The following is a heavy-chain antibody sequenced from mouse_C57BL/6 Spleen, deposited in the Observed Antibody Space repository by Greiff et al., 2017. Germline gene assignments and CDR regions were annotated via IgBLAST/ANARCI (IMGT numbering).Heavy chain of an antibody. Sequence: QVQLKESGAELVRPGASVKLSCKASGYTFTDYYINWVKQRPGQGLEWIARIYPGSGNTYYNEKFKGKATLTAEKSSSTAYMQLSSLTSEDSAVYFCARGHHEFAYWGQGTLVTVSA. D-gene: IGHD3-3*01. CDR1: GYTFTDYY. J-gene: IGHJ3*01. V-gene: IGHV1-76*01. CDR2: IYPGSGNT. CDR3: ARGHHEFAY.